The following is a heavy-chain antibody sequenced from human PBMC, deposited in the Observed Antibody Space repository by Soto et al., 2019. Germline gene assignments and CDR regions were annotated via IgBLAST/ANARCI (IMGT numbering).Heavy chain of an antibody. CDR3: ARDQRFLEWLLMGPFDP. J-gene: IGHJ5*02. V-gene: IGHV1-18*04. CDR1: GYTFTSYG. D-gene: IGHD3-3*01. Sequence: GASVKVSCKASGYTFTSYGISWVRQAPGQGLEWMGWISAYNGNTNYAQKLQGRVTMTTDTSTSTAYMELRSLRSDDTAVYYCARDQRFLEWLLMGPFDPWGQGTLVTVSS. CDR2: ISAYNGNT.